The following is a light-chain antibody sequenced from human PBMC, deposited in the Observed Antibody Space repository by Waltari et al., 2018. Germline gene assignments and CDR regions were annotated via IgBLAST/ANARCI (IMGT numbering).Light chain of an antibody. CDR1: NSDVGTYNY. Sequence: QSALTQPASVSGSPGQWITISCTGSNSDVGTYNYVSWYQQHPGKAPKLMIYDVSNLPSGVSYRFSGSKSGNTASLTISGLQAEDEADYYCSSYTSSSTLVFGGGTKVTVL. J-gene: IGLJ3*02. CDR3: SSYTSSSTLV. CDR2: DVS. V-gene: IGLV2-14*01.